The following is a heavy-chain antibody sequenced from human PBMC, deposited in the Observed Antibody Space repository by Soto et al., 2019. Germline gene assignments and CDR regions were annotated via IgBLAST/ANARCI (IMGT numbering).Heavy chain of an antibody. CDR3: ARGKSKGYDFWSGYYLGYGDYYGMDV. D-gene: IGHD3-3*01. J-gene: IGHJ6*02. CDR1: GYTFTSYD. V-gene: IGHV1-8*01. CDR2: MNPNSGNT. Sequence: QVQLVQSGAEVKKPGASVKVSCKASGYTFTSYDINWVRQATGQGLEWMGWMNPNSGNTGYAQKFHGRVTMTRNTSISTAYMELSSLRSEDTAVYYCARGKSKGYDFWSGYYLGYGDYYGMDVWGQGTTVTVSS.